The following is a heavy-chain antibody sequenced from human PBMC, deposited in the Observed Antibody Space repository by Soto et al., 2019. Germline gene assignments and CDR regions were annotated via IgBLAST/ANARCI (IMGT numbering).Heavy chain of an antibody. CDR1: GFTFDDYA. V-gene: IGHV3-9*01. J-gene: IGHJ4*02. D-gene: IGHD1-26*01. Sequence: DVQLVESGGGLVQPGRSLRLSCAASGFTFDDYAMHWVRQAPGKGLEWASGISWNSGSIGYADSVKGRFTISRDNAKNSLYLQMNSLRAEDTALYYCAKGSGSYSFEDYWGQGTLVTVSS. CDR3: AKGSGSYSFEDY. CDR2: ISWNSGSI.